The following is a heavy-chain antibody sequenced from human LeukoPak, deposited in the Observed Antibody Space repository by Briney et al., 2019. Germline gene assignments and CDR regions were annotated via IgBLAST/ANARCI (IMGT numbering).Heavy chain of an antibody. J-gene: IGHJ4*02. D-gene: IGHD6-19*01. CDR1: GFTFSSYG. Sequence: GGSLRLSCAASGFTFSSYGMHWVRQAPGKGLEWVAVISYDGSNKYYADSVKGRFTISRDSSKNTLYLQMNSLRAEDTAVYYCAKDSSGFIDYWGQGTLVTVSS. CDR3: AKDSSGFIDY. V-gene: IGHV3-30*18. CDR2: ISYDGSNK.